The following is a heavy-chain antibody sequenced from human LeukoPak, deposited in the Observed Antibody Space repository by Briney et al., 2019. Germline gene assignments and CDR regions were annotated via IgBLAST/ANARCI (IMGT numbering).Heavy chain of an antibody. V-gene: IGHV3-74*01. Sequence: PGGSLRLSCAASGFTFSNYWMHWVRQAPGKGLVWVSRIKGDGSHTIYADSVKGRFTISRDNDRNCLYLQMTSLRVEDTAVYYCARPPNWDSSAYRPMDVWGQGTAVIVSS. J-gene: IGHJ6*02. CDR2: IKGDGSHT. CDR1: GFTFSNYW. D-gene: IGHD3-22*01. CDR3: ARPPNWDSSAYRPMDV.